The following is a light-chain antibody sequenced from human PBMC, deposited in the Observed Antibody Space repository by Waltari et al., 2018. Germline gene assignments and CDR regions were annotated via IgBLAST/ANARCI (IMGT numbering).Light chain of an antibody. CDR1: QSISSY. V-gene: IGKV1-39*01. Sequence: DIQMTQSPSSLSASVGDRATITCRASQSISSYLNLYQQKPGKAPKLLIYAASSLQSGVPSRFSGSGSGTDFTLTISSLQPEDFATYYCQQSYSTPWTFGQGTKVEIK. J-gene: IGKJ1*01. CDR3: QQSYSTPWT. CDR2: AAS.